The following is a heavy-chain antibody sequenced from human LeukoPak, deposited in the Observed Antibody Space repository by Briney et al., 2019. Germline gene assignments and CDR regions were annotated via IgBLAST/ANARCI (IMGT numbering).Heavy chain of an antibody. V-gene: IGHV3-7*01. CDR2: IKQDGSEI. CDR3: ARIYGGYDY. Sequence: GGSLRLSCLASGFTFTNFWMIWVRQAPGKGLEWVAKIKQDGSEIHYVDSVKGRFTVSRDNTKNSLYLQMNSLRAEDTAVYYCARIYGGYDYWGQGTLVTVSS. D-gene: IGHD4-23*01. CDR1: GFTFTNFW. J-gene: IGHJ4*02.